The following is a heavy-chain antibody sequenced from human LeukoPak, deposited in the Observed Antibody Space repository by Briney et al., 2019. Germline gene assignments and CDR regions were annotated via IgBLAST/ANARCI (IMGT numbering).Heavy chain of an antibody. CDR2: MNPNSGNT. V-gene: IGHV1-8*03. D-gene: IGHD6-6*01. CDR3: ARVFQLGRTYYYYYMDV. CDR1: GYTFTSYD. J-gene: IGHJ6*03. Sequence: ASVKVSCKASGYTFTSYDINWVRQATGQGLEWMGWMNPNSGNTGYAQKFQGRVTITRNTSISTAYMELSSLRSEDTAVYYCARVFQLGRTYYYYYMDVWGKGTTVTVSS.